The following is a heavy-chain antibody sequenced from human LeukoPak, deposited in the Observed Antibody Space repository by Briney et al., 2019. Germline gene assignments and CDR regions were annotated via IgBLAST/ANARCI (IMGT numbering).Heavy chain of an antibody. D-gene: IGHD1-26*01. CDR1: GFTFSSYA. CDR2: INSDGSST. J-gene: IGHJ6*02. Sequence: GGSLRLSCAASGFTFSSYAMNWVRQTPGKGLVWVSRINSDGSSTSYADSVKGRFTISRDNAKNTLYLQMNSLRAEDTAVYYCARVDSGSGRYPYYYYYGMDVWGQGTTVTVSS. V-gene: IGHV3-74*01. CDR3: ARVDSGSGRYPYYYYYGMDV.